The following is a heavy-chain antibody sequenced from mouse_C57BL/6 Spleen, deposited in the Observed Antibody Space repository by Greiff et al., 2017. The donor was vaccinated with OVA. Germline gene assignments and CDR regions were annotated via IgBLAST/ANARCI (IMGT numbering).Heavy chain of an antibody. CDR2: INPNNGGT. J-gene: IGHJ1*03. CDR3: ARGYYYGSSYYRWYFDV. V-gene: IGHV1-18*01. Sequence: EVQLQQSGPELVKPGASVKIPCKASGYTFTDYNMDWVKQSHGKSLEWIGDINPNNGGTIYNQKFKGKATLTVDKSSSTAYMELRSLTSEDTAVYYCARGYYYGSSYYRWYFDVWGTGTTVTVSS. CDR1: GYTFTDYN. D-gene: IGHD1-1*01.